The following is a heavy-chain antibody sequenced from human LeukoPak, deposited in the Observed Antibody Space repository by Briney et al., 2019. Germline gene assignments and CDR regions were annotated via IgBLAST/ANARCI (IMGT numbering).Heavy chain of an antibody. CDR1: GFTFSRYW. V-gene: IGHV3-7*04. CDR3: ARVVATVTPV. CDR2: IKQDGSEK. J-gene: IGHJ4*02. Sequence: GGSLGLSCAASGFTFSRYWMSWARQAPGKGLEWVANIKQDGSEKYYVDSVKGRFTISRDNAKNSLYLQMNSLRAEDTAVYYCARVVATVTPVWGQGTLVTVSS. D-gene: IGHD4-17*01.